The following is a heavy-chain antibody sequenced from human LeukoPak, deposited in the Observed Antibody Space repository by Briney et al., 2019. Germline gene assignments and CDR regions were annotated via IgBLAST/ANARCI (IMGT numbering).Heavy chain of an antibody. J-gene: IGHJ6*03. D-gene: IGHD3-10*01. CDR2: ISYEGSNK. V-gene: IGHV3-30-3*01. CDR1: GFTFSSYA. CDR3: ARDVGRYYGSGSTGHHYYYYYMDV. Sequence: GGSLRLSCGASGFTFSSYAMHWVRQASGKGLEGVAVISYEGSNKYYADSVKGRFTISRDNSKNTLYLQMNSLRAEDTAVYYCARDVGRYYGSGSTGHHYYYYYMDVWGKGTTVTVSS.